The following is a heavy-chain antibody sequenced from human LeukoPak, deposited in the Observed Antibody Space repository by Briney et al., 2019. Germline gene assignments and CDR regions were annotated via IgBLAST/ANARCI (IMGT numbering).Heavy chain of an antibody. CDR3: ARHPSNNSGRYEHSDY. D-gene: IGHD6-19*01. CDR1: RYTCTCQI. J-gene: IGHJ4*02. Sequence: ASVKVSCKASRYTCTCQIMSCVRQAPGQGLEWMGWNSAYNGDTKYAQKFQGRVTMTTDASTTTAYMELRSLTSDDTAIYYCARHPSNNSGRYEHSDYWGQGTLVTVSS. V-gene: IGHV1-18*01. CDR2: NSAYNGDT.